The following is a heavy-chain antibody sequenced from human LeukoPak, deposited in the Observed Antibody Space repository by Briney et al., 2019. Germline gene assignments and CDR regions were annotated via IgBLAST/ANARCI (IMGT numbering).Heavy chain of an antibody. CDR2: ISTSSTI. CDR1: GLTFSSYA. D-gene: IGHD4-17*01. V-gene: IGHV3-48*01. Sequence: GGSLRLSCAASGLTFSSYAMNWVRQAPGKGLEWISYISTSSTIYYADSVKGRFTISRDNAKNSLYLQMNSLRAEDTAVYFCARGTYGDYTFDHWGQGTLVTVSS. J-gene: IGHJ4*02. CDR3: ARGTYGDYTFDH.